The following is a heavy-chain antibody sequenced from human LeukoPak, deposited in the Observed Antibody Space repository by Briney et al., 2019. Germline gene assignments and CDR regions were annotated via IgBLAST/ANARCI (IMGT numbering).Heavy chain of an antibody. CDR2: VYPGDSDI. V-gene: IGHV5-51*01. CDR3: ARHGDIAAATFEY. J-gene: IGHJ4*02. CDR1: GYSFTTYW. D-gene: IGHD6-13*01. Sequence: GESLKISCQASGYSFTTYWIAWVRQLPGKGLEWMGRVYPGDSDITYSPSFQGQVTISADKSISTAYLQWSSLKASDTAMYYCARHGDIAAATFEYWGQGNLVTVSS.